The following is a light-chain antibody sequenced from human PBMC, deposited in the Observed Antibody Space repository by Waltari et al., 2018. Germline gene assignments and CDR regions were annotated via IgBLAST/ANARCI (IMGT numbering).Light chain of an antibody. Sequence: QSALTQPPSASGSPGQSVTIPCPGTPSPVGSYKYVSWYQQHPGKAPKLLIYEVSERPSGVPDRFSGSKSGNTASLTVSGLQADDEADYYCSSYAGRNSFNVLFGGGTKLTVL. J-gene: IGLJ2*01. CDR2: EVS. CDR3: SSYAGRNSFNVL. V-gene: IGLV2-8*01. CDR1: PSPVGSYKY.